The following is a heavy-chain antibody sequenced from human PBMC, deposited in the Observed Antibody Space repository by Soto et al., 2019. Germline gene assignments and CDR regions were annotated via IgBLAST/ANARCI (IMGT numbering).Heavy chain of an antibody. CDR3: AREDMAHHTYDY. J-gene: IGHJ4*02. CDR2: INPSGGST. CDR1: GYTFTSCY. Sequence: ASVKVSCKASGYTFTSCYMHWVRQAPGQGLEWMGIINPSGGSTSYAQKFQGRVTMTRDTSTSTVYMELSSLRSEDTAVYYCAREDMAHHTYDYWGQGTLVTVSS. D-gene: IGHD2-15*01. V-gene: IGHV1-46*01.